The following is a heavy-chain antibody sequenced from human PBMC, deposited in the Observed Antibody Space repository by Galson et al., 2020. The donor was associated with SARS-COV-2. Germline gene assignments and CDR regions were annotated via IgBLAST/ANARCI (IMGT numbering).Heavy chain of an antibody. J-gene: IGHJ6*03. CDR3: ARDGKSVPGRARKLLKKNYYYYYMDV. Sequence: GGSLRLSCAASGFTFSDYYMGWIRLAPGKGLEWVSYIGDSSSYTNYADSVKGRFTISRDNAKKSLYLQMNSLRAEDTAVYFCARDGKSVPGRARKLLKKNYYYYYMDVWGKGTTVTVSS. V-gene: IGHV3-11*06. CDR1: GFTFSDYY. CDR2: IGDSSSYT. D-gene: IGHD6-19*01.